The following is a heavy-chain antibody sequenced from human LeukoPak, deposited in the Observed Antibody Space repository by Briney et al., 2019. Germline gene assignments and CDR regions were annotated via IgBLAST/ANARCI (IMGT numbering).Heavy chain of an antibody. Sequence: PSETLSLTCTVSGDSISSSSYYWGWIRQPPGKGLEWIGTISYSGTTYYNPSLKSRVTISVDKSKNQFSLKLSSVTAADTAVYYCARVVDYGGKKAGLDYWGQGTLVTVSS. CDR1: GDSISSSSYY. CDR2: ISYSGTT. D-gene: IGHD4-23*01. CDR3: ARVVDYGGKKAGLDY. J-gene: IGHJ4*02. V-gene: IGHV4-39*07.